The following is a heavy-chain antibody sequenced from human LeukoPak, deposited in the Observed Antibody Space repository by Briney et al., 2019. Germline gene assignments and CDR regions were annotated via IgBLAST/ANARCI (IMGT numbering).Heavy chain of an antibody. Sequence: ASVKVSCKASGYTFTSYYMHWVRQAPGQGLEWMGIINPSGGSTSYAQKFQGRVTMTRDTSTSTVYMELSSLRSDDTAVYYCARILSVGATRNAFDIWGQGTMVTVSS. CDR2: INPSGGST. CDR3: ARILSVGATRNAFDI. D-gene: IGHD1-26*01. J-gene: IGHJ3*02. CDR1: GYTFTSYY. V-gene: IGHV1-46*01.